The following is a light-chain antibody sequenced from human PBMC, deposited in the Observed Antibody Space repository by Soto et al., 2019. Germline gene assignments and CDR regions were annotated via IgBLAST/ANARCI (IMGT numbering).Light chain of an antibody. CDR3: QQYGSSPTWT. Sequence: EVVMTQSPATLSVSPGERATRSCRASETVATNLAWYQQKPGQAPRLLIYGASSRATGIPDRFSGSGSGTDFTLTISRLEPEDFAVYYCQQYGSSPTWTFGQGTKVDIK. CDR1: ETVATN. CDR2: GAS. J-gene: IGKJ1*01. V-gene: IGKV3-20*01.